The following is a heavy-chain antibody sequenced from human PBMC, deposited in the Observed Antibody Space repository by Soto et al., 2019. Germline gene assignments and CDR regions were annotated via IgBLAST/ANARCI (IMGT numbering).Heavy chain of an antibody. V-gene: IGHV3-23*01. CDR3: AKGGIAVAEYYYYYGMDV. J-gene: IGHJ6*02. Sequence: GESLKISCAASGFTFSSYAMSWVRQAPGKGLEWVSAISGSGGSTFYADSVKGRFTISRDNSKNTLYLQMNSLRAEDTAVYYCAKGGIAVAEYYYYYGMDVWGQGTTVTVSS. CDR2: ISGSGGST. CDR1: GFTFSSYA. D-gene: IGHD6-19*01.